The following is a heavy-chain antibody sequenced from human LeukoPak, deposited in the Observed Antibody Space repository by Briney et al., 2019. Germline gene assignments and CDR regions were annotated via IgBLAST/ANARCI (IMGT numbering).Heavy chain of an antibody. CDR2: INHSGST. CDR3: ARGRGAGSGSYGIDY. D-gene: IGHD3-10*01. V-gene: IGHV4-34*01. CDR1: GGSFSGYY. Sequence: SETLSLTCAVYGGSFSGYYWSWIRQPPGKGLEWIGEINHSGSTNYNPSLKSRVTISVDTSKNQFSLKLSSVTAADTAVYYCARGRGAGSGSYGIDYWGQGTLVTVSS. J-gene: IGHJ4*02.